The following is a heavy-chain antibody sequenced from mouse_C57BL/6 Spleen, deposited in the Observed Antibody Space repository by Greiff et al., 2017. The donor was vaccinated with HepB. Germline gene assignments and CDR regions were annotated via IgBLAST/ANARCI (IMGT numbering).Heavy chain of an antibody. D-gene: IGHD2-3*01. V-gene: IGHV1-52*01. CDR1: GYTFTSYW. CDR2: IDPSDSET. Sequence: QVQLKQPGAELVRPGSSVKLSCKASGYTFTSYWMHWVKQRPIQGLEWIGNIDPSDSETHYNQKFKDKATLTVDKSSSTAYMQLSSLTSEDSAVYYCARERMVLETRYFDVWGTGTTVTVSS. J-gene: IGHJ1*03. CDR3: ARERMVLETRYFDV.